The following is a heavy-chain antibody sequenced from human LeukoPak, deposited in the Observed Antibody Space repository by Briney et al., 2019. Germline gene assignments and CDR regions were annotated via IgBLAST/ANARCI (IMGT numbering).Heavy chain of an antibody. Sequence: SETLSLTCTVSGGSISSSSYYWGWIRQPPGKGLEWIGSIYYSGSTYYNPSLKSRVTISVDTSKNQFSLKLSSVTAADTAVYYCARDHRYCSSTSCYAGYYFDYWGQGTLVTVSS. D-gene: IGHD2-2*01. J-gene: IGHJ4*02. CDR2: IYYSGST. CDR3: ARDHRYCSSTSCYAGYYFDY. CDR1: GGSISSSSYY. V-gene: IGHV4-39*07.